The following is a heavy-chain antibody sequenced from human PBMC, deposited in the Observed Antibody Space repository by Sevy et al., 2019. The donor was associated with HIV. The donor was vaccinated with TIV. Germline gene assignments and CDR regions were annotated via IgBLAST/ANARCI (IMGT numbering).Heavy chain of an antibody. Sequence: GGSLRLSCAASGFTFSSYGMHWVRQAPGRGRGWVAVLWYVGSNNNYADSVKGRFTISRDNSKNTLYLQMNSLRAEDTAVYYCARDSAEFLGGNAFDIWGQGTMVTVSS. D-gene: IGHD3-16*01. J-gene: IGHJ3*02. CDR1: GFTFSSYG. V-gene: IGHV3-33*01. CDR2: LWYVGSNN. CDR3: ARDSAEFLGGNAFDI.